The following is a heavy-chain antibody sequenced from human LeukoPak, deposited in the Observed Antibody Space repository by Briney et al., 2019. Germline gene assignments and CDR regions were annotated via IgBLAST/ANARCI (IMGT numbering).Heavy chain of an antibody. Sequence: PSETLSLTRTVSGGSISSYYWGWIRQPAGKGLEWIGRIYTSGSTNYNPSLKSRVTMSVDTSKNQFSLKLSSVTAADTAVYYCAMGAAWGPYYFDYWGQGTLVTVSS. J-gene: IGHJ4*02. D-gene: IGHD2-15*01. CDR1: GGSISSYY. CDR3: AMGAAWGPYYFDY. CDR2: IYTSGST. V-gene: IGHV4-4*07.